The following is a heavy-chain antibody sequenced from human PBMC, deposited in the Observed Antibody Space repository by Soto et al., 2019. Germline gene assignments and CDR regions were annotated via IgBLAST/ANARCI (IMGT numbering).Heavy chain of an antibody. D-gene: IGHD6-25*01. Sequence: QVQLRQWGAGLLEPSHTLSLTCAVYGGSFNEYYWNWLRQSPGKGLECIGEISHTGSSDYNPSLRSRATISVDPSKNQFSLKLTSVTAADTAVYYCARRGKSSGWAPDFWSQGTLVTVSS. J-gene: IGHJ4*02. CDR2: ISHTGSS. CDR1: GGSFNEYY. CDR3: ARRGKSSGWAPDF. V-gene: IGHV4-34*01.